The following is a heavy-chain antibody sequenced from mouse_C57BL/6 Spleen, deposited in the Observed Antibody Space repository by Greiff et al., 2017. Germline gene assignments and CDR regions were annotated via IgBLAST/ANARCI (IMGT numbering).Heavy chain of an antibody. CDR3: TRDGDGIRGFAY. D-gene: IGHD1-1*01. J-gene: IGHJ3*01. V-gene: IGHV1-52*01. CDR1: GYTFTSYW. CDR2: IYPSGSDT. Sequence: VQLQQPGAELVRPGSSVKLSCKASGYTFTSYWMHWVQQRPIQGLEWLGNIYPSGSDTHYNQSFKDKATWTVDKSSSTAYMQISSLTSEDSAVYCCTRDGDGIRGFAYWGQGTLVTVSA.